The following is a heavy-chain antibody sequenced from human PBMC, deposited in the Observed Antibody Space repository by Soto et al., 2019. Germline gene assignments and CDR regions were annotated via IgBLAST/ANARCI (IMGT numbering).Heavy chain of an antibody. CDR3: ARRVIVAAAYGDYFDS. CDR2: IFYNGVT. J-gene: IGHJ4*02. V-gene: IGHV4-39*01. D-gene: IGHD2-2*01. CDR1: GGSFSSSAYY. Sequence: QLQLQESGPGLVKPSETLSLTCTVSGGSFSSSAYYWGWIRQPPGKGLEWIGSIFYNGVTYYNPSLKSRFTISVDTSKNQFSLRLSSVTAADTAVYYCARRVIVAAAYGDYFDSWGQGTLVTVSS.